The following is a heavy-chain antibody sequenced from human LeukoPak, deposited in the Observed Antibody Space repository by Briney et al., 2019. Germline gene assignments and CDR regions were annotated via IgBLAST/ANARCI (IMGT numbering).Heavy chain of an antibody. CDR3: ASESSGRMDDAFDI. Sequence: GASVKVSCKASGYTFTGYYIHWVRQAPGQGLEWMGWINPNSGGTNYAQKFQGRVPMTRDTSISTAYMELSRLRSDDTAVYYFASESSGRMDDAFDIWGQGTMVTVSS. CDR1: GYTFTGYY. D-gene: IGHD6-19*01. J-gene: IGHJ3*02. CDR2: INPNSGGT. V-gene: IGHV1-2*02.